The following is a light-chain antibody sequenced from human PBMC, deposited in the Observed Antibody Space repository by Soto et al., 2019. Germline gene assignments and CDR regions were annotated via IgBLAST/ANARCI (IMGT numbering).Light chain of an antibody. Sequence: QSVLTQAASVSGSPGQSITISCTGTCSDVGAYNYVSWYQQFPGKVPKLLIYNVSNRPSGVSNRFSGSKSGNTASLTISGLQAEDEADYFCTSSTSGSLYVFGTGTKVTVL. CDR3: TSSTSGSLYV. V-gene: IGLV2-14*01. CDR2: NVS. CDR1: CSDVGAYNY. J-gene: IGLJ1*01.